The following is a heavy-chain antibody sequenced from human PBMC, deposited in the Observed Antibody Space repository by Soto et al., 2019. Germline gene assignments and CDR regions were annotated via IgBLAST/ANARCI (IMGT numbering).Heavy chain of an antibody. D-gene: IGHD3-22*01. CDR3: AKAIVVVISPGFYFDY. V-gene: IGHV3-23*01. Sequence: GGSLRLSCAASGFAFTTYAMSWVRQAPGKGLEWVSGISGSGGSTYYADSVKGRFTISRGNSKNTLYLQMNSLRAEDTAVYYCAKAIVVVISPGFYFDYWGQGTLVTVSS. J-gene: IGHJ4*02. CDR1: GFAFTTYA. CDR2: ISGSGGST.